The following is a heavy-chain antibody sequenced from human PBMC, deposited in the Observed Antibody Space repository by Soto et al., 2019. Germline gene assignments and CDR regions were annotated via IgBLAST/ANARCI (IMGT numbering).Heavy chain of an antibody. J-gene: IGHJ4*02. CDR2: IIPIFGTA. CDR3: ARMSIAAHPDVDY. D-gene: IGHD6-6*01. CDR1: GGTFSSYA. Sequence: SVKVSCKASGGTFSSYAISWVRQAPGQGLEWMGGIIPIFGTANYAQKFQGRVTTTADESTSTAYMELSSLRSEDTAVYYCARMSIAAHPDVDYWGQGTLVPVSS. V-gene: IGHV1-69*13.